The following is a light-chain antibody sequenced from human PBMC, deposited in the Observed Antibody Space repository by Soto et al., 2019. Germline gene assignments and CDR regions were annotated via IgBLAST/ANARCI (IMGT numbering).Light chain of an antibody. V-gene: IGKV1-5*01. CDR3: QQYNHFYT. J-gene: IGKJ5*01. CDR2: DAS. Sequence: PITQSPSTLSASLGDRVTITCRASQSVRSLLAWYQQKPGEAPKLRIYDASDLESGVPSRLSGSGSGTEFALTISNLQPEDFGTYYCQQYNHFYTFGQGTRLEIK. CDR1: QSVRSL.